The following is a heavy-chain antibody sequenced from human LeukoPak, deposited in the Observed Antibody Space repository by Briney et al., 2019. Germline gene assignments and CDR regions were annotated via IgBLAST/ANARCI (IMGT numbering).Heavy chain of an antibody. CDR1: GYTFTSYD. CDR3: ARGHPSATGYSSGWYFHY. J-gene: IGHJ4*02. V-gene: IGHV1-8*01. D-gene: IGHD6-19*01. Sequence: ASVKVSCKASGYTFTSYDINWVRQATGQGLECMGWMNPNSGNTGYAQKFQGRVTMTRNTSISTAYMELSSLTSEDTAVYYCARGHPSATGYSSGWYFHYWGQGTLVTVSS. CDR2: MNPNSGNT.